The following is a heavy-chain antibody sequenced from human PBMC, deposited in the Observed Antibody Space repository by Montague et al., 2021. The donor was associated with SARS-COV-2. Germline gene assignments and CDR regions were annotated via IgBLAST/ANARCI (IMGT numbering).Heavy chain of an antibody. CDR2: VYSGGRY. J-gene: IGHJ3*02. CDR3: ARDGGIPGGVDVFDR. CDR1: GDSISNYY. D-gene: IGHD2-2*01. V-gene: IGHV4-59*01. Sequence: SETLSLTCTVSGDSISNYYWSWIRQPPGKGLEWIGYVYSGGRYVYIPSLKGRVTISLDIPKNQFSLNLSSVSGADTAVYFCARDGGIPGGVDVFDRWGPGTLVTVSS.